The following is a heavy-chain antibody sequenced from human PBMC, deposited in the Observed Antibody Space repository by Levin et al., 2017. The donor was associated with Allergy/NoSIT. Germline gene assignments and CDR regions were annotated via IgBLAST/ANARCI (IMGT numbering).Heavy chain of an antibody. D-gene: IGHD6-19*01. CDR2: IIPILGIA. Sequence: ASVKVSCKASGGTFSSYAISWVRQAPGQGLEWMGRIIPILGIANYAQKFQGRVTITADKSTSTAYMELSSLRSEDTAVYYCARDLRLGVRGLGSGWLVQATDYWGQGTLVTVSS. V-gene: IGHV1-69*04. CDR1: GGTFSSYA. CDR3: ARDLRLGVRGLGSGWLVQATDY. J-gene: IGHJ4*02.